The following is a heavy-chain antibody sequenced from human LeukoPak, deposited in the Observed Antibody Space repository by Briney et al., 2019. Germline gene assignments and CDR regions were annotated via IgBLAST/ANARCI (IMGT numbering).Heavy chain of an antibody. J-gene: IGHJ6*02. D-gene: IGHD3-10*01. CDR3: ARESYYGSGRTYYYYGMDV. Sequence: SETLSLTCTVSGGSISSYYWSWIRQPPGKGLEWIGYIYYSGSTNYNPSFKSRVTISVDTSKNQFSLKLSSVTAADTAVYYCARESYYGSGRTYYYYGMDVWGQGTTVTVSS. CDR1: GGSISSYY. CDR2: IYYSGST. V-gene: IGHV4-59*01.